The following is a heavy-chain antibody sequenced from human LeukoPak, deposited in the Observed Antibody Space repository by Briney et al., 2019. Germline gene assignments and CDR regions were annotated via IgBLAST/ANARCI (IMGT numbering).Heavy chain of an antibody. CDR2: MSPTSGNT. J-gene: IGHJ4*02. V-gene: IGHV1-8*01. D-gene: IGHD6-19*01. CDR1: GYTFTNND. CDR3: ARSSRLVVDPRVLAY. Sequence: ASVKVSCKASGYTFTNNDINWVRQATGQGLEWMGWMSPTSGNTGYPQKFQGRVTMTRNTSSSTAYMELTNLRSDDTAVHFCARSSRLVVDPRVLAYWGQGTLVTVSS.